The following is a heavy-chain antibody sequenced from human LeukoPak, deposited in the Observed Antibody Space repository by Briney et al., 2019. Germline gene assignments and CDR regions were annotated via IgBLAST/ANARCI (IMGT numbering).Heavy chain of an antibody. CDR2: IYYSGST. J-gene: IGHJ4*02. V-gene: IGHV4-59*11. Sequence: SETLSLTCTVSGGSISSHYWSWIRQPPGKGLEWIGYIYYSGSTNYNPSLKSRVTISVDPSKNQSSLKLSSVTAAATAVYYCARDPRYPDYGHYFDYWGQGTLVTAPS. CDR1: GGSISSHY. D-gene: IGHD4-17*01. CDR3: ARDPRYPDYGHYFDY.